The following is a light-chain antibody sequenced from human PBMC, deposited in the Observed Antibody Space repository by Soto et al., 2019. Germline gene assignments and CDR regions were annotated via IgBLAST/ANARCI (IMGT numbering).Light chain of an antibody. CDR1: QSVTSSY. Sequence: ESVLTQSPGTLSLSPGERATLSCRASQSVTSSYLAWYQQKPGQAPRLLIYGASSRATGIPDRFSDRGSETVFAVNMSIQEREDFAVYLVQEYGCSPRTCGQGTEVEIK. J-gene: IGKJ1*01. CDR2: GAS. V-gene: IGKV3-20*01. CDR3: QEYGCSPRT.